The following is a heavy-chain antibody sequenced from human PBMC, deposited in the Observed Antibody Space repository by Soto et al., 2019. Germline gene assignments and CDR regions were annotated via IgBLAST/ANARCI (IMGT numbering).Heavy chain of an antibody. D-gene: IGHD2-15*01. Sequence: SETLSLTCTVSSGSISSTIYSWDWIRQPPGKGLEWIGSIFYSGSTYYNPSLKSRVTISVDTSKNQFSLTLTSVTAADTAVYYCARQCRGVTCHWFVPWGQGTLVNGSS. V-gene: IGHV4-39*01. CDR2: IFYSGST. J-gene: IGHJ5*02. CDR3: ARQCRGVTCHWFVP. CDR1: SGSISSTIYS.